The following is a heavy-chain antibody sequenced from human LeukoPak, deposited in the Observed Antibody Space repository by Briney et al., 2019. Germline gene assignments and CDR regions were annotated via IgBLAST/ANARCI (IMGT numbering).Heavy chain of an antibody. V-gene: IGHV4-59*08. J-gene: IGHJ5*02. CDR1: GGSISSYY. D-gene: IGHD2-2*01. CDR3: ARANRYCSSTSCYNWFDP. CDR2: IYYSGST. Sequence: SETLSLTCTVSGGSISSYYWSWIRQPPGKGLEWIGYIYYSGSTNYNPSLKSRVTISVDTSKNQFSLKLSSVTAADTAVYYCARANRYCSSTSCYNWFDPWGQGILVTVSS.